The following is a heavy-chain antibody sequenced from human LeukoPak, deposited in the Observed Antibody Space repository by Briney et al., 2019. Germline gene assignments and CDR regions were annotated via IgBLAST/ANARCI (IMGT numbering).Heavy chain of an antibody. J-gene: IGHJ4*02. CDR1: GGSXSSYY. Sequence: ETLSLTCXVSGGSXSSYYWSWIRQPPGKGLEWIAYISDIGSINYNPSLKSRVTISLDTSKNQFSLKLSSVTAADTAVYYCAGHHPRNTVDFWGQGTLVTVSS. D-gene: IGHD2/OR15-2a*01. V-gene: IGHV4-59*08. CDR2: ISDIGSI. CDR3: AGHHPRNTVDF.